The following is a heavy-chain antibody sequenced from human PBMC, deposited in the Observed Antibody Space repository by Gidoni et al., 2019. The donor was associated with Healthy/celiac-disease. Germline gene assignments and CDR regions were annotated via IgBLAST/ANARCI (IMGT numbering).Heavy chain of an antibody. CDR3: ARHYYPAGGMDV. D-gene: IGHD3-22*01. J-gene: IGHJ6*02. Sequence: QVQLQESGPGLVKPSETLSLTCTVSGGSISSSYWRWIRQLPGTGLEWIGYIYYSGSTNYNPSLNGRVTISVDTSKNQFSLKLSSVTAADTAVYDCARHYYPAGGMDVWGQGTTVTVSS. V-gene: IGHV4-59*08. CDR2: IYYSGST. CDR1: GGSISSSY.